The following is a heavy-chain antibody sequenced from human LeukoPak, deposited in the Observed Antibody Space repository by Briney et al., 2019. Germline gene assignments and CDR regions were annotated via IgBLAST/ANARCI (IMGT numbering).Heavy chain of an antibody. Sequence: VASVKVSFKGTGYTFTGYYMHWVRQAPGQGVEGMGWINPKSGGTNYAQKFQGRVTMTSDTSISTAYMELSRLRSDDTAVYYCARDSSGWYGDFSGYSDYYYYMDVWGKGTTVTVSS. J-gene: IGHJ6*03. CDR2: INPKSGGT. D-gene: IGHD6-19*01. V-gene: IGHV1-2*02. CDR1: GYTFTGYY. CDR3: ARDSSGWYGDFSGYSDYYYYMDV.